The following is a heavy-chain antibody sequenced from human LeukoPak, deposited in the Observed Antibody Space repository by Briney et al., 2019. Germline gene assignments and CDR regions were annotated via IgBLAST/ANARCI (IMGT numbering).Heavy chain of an antibody. CDR1: GFSFSDDH. V-gene: IGHV3-30*02. Sequence: GGSLRLSCAASGFSFSDDHMDWVRQAPGKGLEWVAFIRYDGSNKYYVESVKGRFSISRDNSKNTLYLEMNSLRAEDTAIYYCAKGKGKLGAFQSDFDYWGQGTLVTVSS. J-gene: IGHJ4*02. CDR2: IRYDGSNK. D-gene: IGHD1-26*01. CDR3: AKGKGKLGAFQSDFDY.